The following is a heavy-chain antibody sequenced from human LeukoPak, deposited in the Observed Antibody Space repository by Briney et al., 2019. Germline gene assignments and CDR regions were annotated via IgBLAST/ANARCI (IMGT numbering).Heavy chain of an antibody. CDR3: AKGRGVLSYYDILTGYYPN. V-gene: IGHV3-48*04. Sequence: GGSLRLSCAASVIAFSDESMNCVRRAPGSGLEWVAYISPASKTIKYADSVKGRFTISRDNAKKSLYLQMKSLRAEDTALYYCAKGRGVLSYYDILTGYYPNWGQGTLVTVSS. J-gene: IGHJ4*02. CDR1: VIAFSDES. CDR2: ISPASKTI. D-gene: IGHD3-9*01.